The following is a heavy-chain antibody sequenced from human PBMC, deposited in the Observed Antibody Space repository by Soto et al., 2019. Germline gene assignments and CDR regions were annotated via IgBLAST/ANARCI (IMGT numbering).Heavy chain of an antibody. D-gene: IGHD6-13*01. CDR3: AGGRPPYIAAAGKRYFDY. Sequence: SETLSLTCAVYGGSFSGYYWSWIRQPPGKGLEWIGEINHSGSTNYNPSLKSRVTISVDTSKNQFSLKLSSVTAADTAVYYCAGGRPPYIAAAGKRYFDYWGQGTLVTVSS. V-gene: IGHV4-34*01. CDR1: GGSFSGYY. J-gene: IGHJ4*02. CDR2: INHSGST.